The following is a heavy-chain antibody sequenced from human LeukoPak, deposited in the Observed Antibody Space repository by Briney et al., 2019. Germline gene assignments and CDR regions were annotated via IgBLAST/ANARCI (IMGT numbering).Heavy chain of an antibody. CDR3: ARVRAGSYSYGAQDYYYYMDV. CDR1: GFTFSSYS. V-gene: IGHV3-48*01. D-gene: IGHD5-18*01. CDR2: ISSSSSTI. Sequence: PGGSLRLSCAASGFTFSSYSMNWVRQAPGKGLEWVSYISSSSSTIYYADSVKGRFTISRDNAKNSLYLQMNSLRAEDTAVYFCARVRAGSYSYGAQDYYYYMDVWGKGTTVTVSS. J-gene: IGHJ6*03.